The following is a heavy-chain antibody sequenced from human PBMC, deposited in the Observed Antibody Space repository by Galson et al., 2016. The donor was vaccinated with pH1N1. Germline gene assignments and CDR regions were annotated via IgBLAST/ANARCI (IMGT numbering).Heavy chain of an antibody. J-gene: IGHJ4*02. Sequence: SLRLSCAASGFIFSDYWMHWVRQAPGKGLEWVANIRQDGSEKYYADSVKGRFTVSRDSSMNTLYLQMNSLRAEDTAVYYCVKDLRDIVVLIDLTQYWGQGTLVTVSS. CDR1: GFIFSDYW. D-gene: IGHD3-22*01. V-gene: IGHV3-7*03. CDR2: IRQDGSEK. CDR3: VKDLRDIVVLIDLTQY.